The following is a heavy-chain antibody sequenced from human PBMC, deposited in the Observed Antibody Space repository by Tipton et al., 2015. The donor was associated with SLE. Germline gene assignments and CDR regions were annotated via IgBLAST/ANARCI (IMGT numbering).Heavy chain of an antibody. D-gene: IGHD3-10*01. J-gene: IGHJ6*03. CDR2: INHGRGT. V-gene: IGHV4-34*01. Sequence: TLSLTCAVYRDSFSDYFWTWIRQPPGKGLQWIGEINHGRGTNYSSSLKSRVTISLDKSQNQFSLKLSSVTAADTAVYYCARGVRYYGSQTYPYYYFYMDVWGKGTTVTVSS. CDR1: RDSFSDYF. CDR3: ARGVRYYGSQTYPYYYFYMDV.